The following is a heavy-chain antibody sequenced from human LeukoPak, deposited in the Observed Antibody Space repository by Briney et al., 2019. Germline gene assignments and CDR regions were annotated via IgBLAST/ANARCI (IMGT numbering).Heavy chain of an antibody. Sequence: PSETLSLTCAVYGGSFSGYYWSWIRQPPGKGLEWIGEINHSGSTNYNPSPKSRVTISVDTSNKQLSLQLSSVTAADTAVYYCARGRLRYYYDSSGYYYGIRFDYWGQGTLVTVSS. J-gene: IGHJ4*02. CDR2: INHSGST. CDR3: ARGRLRYYYDSSGYYYGIRFDY. CDR1: GGSFSGYY. D-gene: IGHD3-22*01. V-gene: IGHV4-34*01.